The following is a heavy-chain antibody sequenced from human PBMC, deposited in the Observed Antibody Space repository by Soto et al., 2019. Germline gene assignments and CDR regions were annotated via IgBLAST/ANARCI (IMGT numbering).Heavy chain of an antibody. CDR1: GYTFTRSG. CDR3: AREGVAPYYYSGMDV. V-gene: IGHV1-18*01. J-gene: IGHJ6*02. D-gene: IGHD5-12*01. Sequence: QVQLVQSGAEVRKPGASVKVSCKASGYTFTRSGISWVRQAPGQGLEWMGWISTYNGDTNYAQTFQGRVTMTTDTSTRTVYMEFRSLRSDVSAVYHGAREGVAPYYYSGMDVWGQGTPVTVSS. CDR2: ISTYNGDT.